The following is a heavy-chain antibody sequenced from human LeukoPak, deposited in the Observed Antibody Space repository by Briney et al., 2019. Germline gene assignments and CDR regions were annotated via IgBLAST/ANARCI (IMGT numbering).Heavy chain of an antibody. CDR3: AKDMMPLLHATVTAFDY. Sequence: PGGSLRLSCAASGFTFSDYYMSWIRQAPGKGLEWVSYISSSGSTIYYADSVKGRFTISRDNAKNSLYLQMNSLRAEDTAVYYCAKDMMPLLHATVTAFDYWGQGTLVTVSS. CDR2: ISSSGSTI. V-gene: IGHV3-11*04. CDR1: GFTFSDYY. J-gene: IGHJ4*02. D-gene: IGHD4-17*01.